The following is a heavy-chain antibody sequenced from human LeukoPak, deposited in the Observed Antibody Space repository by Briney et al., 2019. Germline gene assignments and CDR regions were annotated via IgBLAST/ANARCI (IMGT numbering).Heavy chain of an antibody. Sequence: ASVKVSCKASGGTFSSYAISWVRQAPGQGLEWMGGIIPIFGTANYAQKFQGRVTITTDESTSTAYMELSSLRSEDTAVYYCASRPRSIYCSGGSCYSAWFDPWGQGTLVTVSS. CDR3: ASRPRSIYCSGGSCYSAWFDP. CDR2: IIPIFGTA. D-gene: IGHD2-15*01. J-gene: IGHJ5*02. V-gene: IGHV1-69*05. CDR1: GGTFSSYA.